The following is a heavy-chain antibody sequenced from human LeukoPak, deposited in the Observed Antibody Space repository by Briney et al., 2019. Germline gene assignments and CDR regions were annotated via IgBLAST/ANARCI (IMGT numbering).Heavy chain of an antibody. D-gene: IGHD4-17*01. V-gene: IGHV4-34*01. J-gene: IGHJ5*02. CDR2: INHSGST. CDR1: GGSFSGYY. CDR3: ARGGRQNYGDYEVWFDP. Sequence: SETLSLTCAVYGGSFSGYYWSWIRQPPGKGLEWIGEINHSGSTNYNPSLKSRVTISVDTSKNQSTLKLSSVTAADTAVYYCARGGRQNYGDYEVWFDPWGQGTLVTVSS.